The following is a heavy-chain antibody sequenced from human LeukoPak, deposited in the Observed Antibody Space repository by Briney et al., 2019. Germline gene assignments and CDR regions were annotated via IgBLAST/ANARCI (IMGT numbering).Heavy chain of an antibody. V-gene: IGHV4-39*01. CDR1: GGSISSSSCY. J-gene: IGHJ4*02. CDR3: ARLLVGTMTTVTTLVFDY. D-gene: IGHD4-17*01. CDR2: IYYSGST. Sequence: SEPLSLTCTLSGGSISSSSCYWGWIRQPPGKGLEWIESIYYSGSTYYNPYLKSRVTIAVDTSKNQFSLKLSSVTAADTALYYCARLLVGTMTTVTTLVFDYWGQGTLVTVSS.